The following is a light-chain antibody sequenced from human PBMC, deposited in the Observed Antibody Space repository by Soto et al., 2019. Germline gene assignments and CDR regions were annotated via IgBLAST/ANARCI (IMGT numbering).Light chain of an antibody. CDR1: SSDVGSYNL. Sequence: QSVLTQPASVSGSPGQSITISCTGTSSDVGSYNLVSWYQQHPGKAPKLTIYEVSKRPSGVSNRFSGSKSGNTASLTISGLQAEDEADYYCCSYAGSSFYVFGTGTKVTVL. CDR2: EVS. CDR3: CSYAGSSFYV. J-gene: IGLJ1*01. V-gene: IGLV2-23*02.